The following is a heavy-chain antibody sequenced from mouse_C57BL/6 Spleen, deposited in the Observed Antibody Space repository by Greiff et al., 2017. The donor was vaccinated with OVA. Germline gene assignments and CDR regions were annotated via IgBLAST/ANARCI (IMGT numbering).Heavy chain of an antibody. D-gene: IGHD2-4*01. CDR3: ARGAYDYDGAWFAY. CDR1: GYSITSGYY. J-gene: IGHJ3*01. Sequence: EVKLVESGPGLVKPSQSLSLTCSVTGYSITSGYYWNWIRQFPGNKLEWMGYISYDGSNNYNPSLKNRISITRDTSKNQFFLKLNSVTTEDTATYYCARGAYDYDGAWFAYWGQGTLVTVSA. CDR2: ISYDGSN. V-gene: IGHV3-6*01.